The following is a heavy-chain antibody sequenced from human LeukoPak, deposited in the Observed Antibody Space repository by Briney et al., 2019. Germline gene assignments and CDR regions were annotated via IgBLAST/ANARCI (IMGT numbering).Heavy chain of an antibody. CDR3: ARPSLAARSYYYYYMDV. CDR2: INPNIGCT. J-gene: IGHJ6*03. CDR1: GYTFTSYD. D-gene: IGHD6-6*01. V-gene: IGHV1-2*02. Sequence: ASVKVSCKASGYTFTSYDINWVRQATGQGLEWMGWINPNIGCTNYAQKFQGRVTMTRDTSISTAYMELSRLRSDDTAVYYCARPSLAARSYYYYYMDVWGKGTTVTVSS.